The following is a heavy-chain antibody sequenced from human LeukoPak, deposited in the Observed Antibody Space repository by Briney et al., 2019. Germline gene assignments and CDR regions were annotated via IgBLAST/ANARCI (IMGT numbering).Heavy chain of an antibody. CDR1: GGSVSSGSYY. V-gene: IGHV4-61*01. D-gene: IGHD6-13*01. CDR2: IYYSGST. CDR3: ARGVVGSWEIDY. J-gene: IGHJ4*02. Sequence: SETLSLTCTVSGGSVSSGSYYWSWIRQPPGKGLEWIGYIYYSGSTNYSPSLKSRVTISVDTSKNQFSLKLSSVTAADTAVYYCARGVVGSWEIDYWGQGTLVTVSS.